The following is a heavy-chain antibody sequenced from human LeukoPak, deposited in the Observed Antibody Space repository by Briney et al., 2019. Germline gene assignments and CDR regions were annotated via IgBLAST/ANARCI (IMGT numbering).Heavy chain of an antibody. D-gene: IGHD3-3*01. CDR2: ISWNSGSI. V-gene: IGHV3-9*01. J-gene: IGHJ4*02. CDR1: GFTFDDYA. CDR3: AKAVSEYYFDY. Sequence: GGSLRLSCAASGFTFDDYAMHWVRQAPGKGLEWVPGISWNSGSIGYADSVKGRFTISRDNAKNSLYLQMNSLRAEDTALYYCAKAVSEYYFDYWGQGTLVTVSS.